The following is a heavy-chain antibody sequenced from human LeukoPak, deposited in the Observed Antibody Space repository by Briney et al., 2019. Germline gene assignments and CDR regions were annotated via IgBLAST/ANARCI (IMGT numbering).Heavy chain of an antibody. V-gene: IGHV1-2*02. CDR1: GYTFTGYY. J-gene: IGHJ4*02. D-gene: IGHD2-2*03. Sequence: ASVKVSCKASGYTFTGYYMHWVRQAPGQGLEWMGWINPNSGGTNYAQKFQGRVTMTRDTSISTAYMELSGLRSDDTAVYYCARGGGYCSTTSCYGGLGYFDYWGQGTLVTVFS. CDR2: INPNSGGT. CDR3: ARGGGYCSTTSCYGGLGYFDY.